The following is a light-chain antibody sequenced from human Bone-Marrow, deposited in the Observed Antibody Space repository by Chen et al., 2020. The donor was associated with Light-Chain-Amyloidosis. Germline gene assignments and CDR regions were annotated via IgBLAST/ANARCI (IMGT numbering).Light chain of an antibody. CDR2: RDT. J-gene: IGLJ2*01. Sequence: SYELTQPPSVSVSPGQTARITCSGDDLPTKYAYWYQQKPGQAPVLVIQRDTERPSGISERCSGSSAGTTATLTISGVQAEDEADYHCQSADSSGTYEVRFGGGTKLTVL. CDR1: DLPTKY. CDR3: QSADSSGTYEVR. V-gene: IGLV3-25*03.